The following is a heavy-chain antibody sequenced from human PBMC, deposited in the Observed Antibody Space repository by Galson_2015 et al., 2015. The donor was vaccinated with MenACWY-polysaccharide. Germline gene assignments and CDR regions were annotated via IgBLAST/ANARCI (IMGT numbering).Heavy chain of an antibody. V-gene: IGHV5-51*03. Sequence: QSGAEVKKPGESLKISCKGSGYSFTSYWIGWVRQMPGKGLEWMGIIYPGDSDTRYSPSFQGQVTISADKSISTAYLQWSSLKASDSAMYYCASHTTPIAVAGSFAFDIWGQGTMVTVSS. J-gene: IGHJ3*02. CDR3: ASHTTPIAVAGSFAFDI. CDR2: IYPGDSDT. D-gene: IGHD6-19*01. CDR1: GYSFTSYW.